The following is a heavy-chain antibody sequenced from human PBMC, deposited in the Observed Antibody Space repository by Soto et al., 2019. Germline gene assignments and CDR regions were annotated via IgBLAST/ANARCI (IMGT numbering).Heavy chain of an antibody. D-gene: IGHD1-7*01. CDR3: ARERVYNWNYVYYFDY. CDR1: GFTVSSNY. J-gene: IGHJ4*02. CDR2: IYSGGST. Sequence: GGSLRLSRAASGFTVSSNYMSWVRQAPGKGLEWVSVIYSGGSTYYADSVKGRFTISRDNSKNTLYLQMNSLRAEDTAVYYCARERVYNWNYVYYFDYWGQGTLVTVSS. V-gene: IGHV3-66*01.